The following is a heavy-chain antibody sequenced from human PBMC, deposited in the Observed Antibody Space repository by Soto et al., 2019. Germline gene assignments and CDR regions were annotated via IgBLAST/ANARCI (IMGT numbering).Heavy chain of an antibody. Sequence: QVQLVQSGAEVKKPGSSVKVSCKASGGTVSSYGISWVRQAPGQGLEWMGGIIPIFGTANYAQKFQGRVTITADESTSTSYMELSSLRSEDTAVYYCARVGEYCSGGSFYLPLDYWGQGTLVTVSS. CDR3: ARVGEYCSGGSFYLPLDY. J-gene: IGHJ4*02. D-gene: IGHD2-15*01. CDR2: IIPIFGTA. CDR1: GGTVSSYG. V-gene: IGHV1-69*12.